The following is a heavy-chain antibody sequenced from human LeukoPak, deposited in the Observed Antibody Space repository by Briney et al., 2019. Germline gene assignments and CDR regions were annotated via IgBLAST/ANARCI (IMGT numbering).Heavy chain of an antibody. CDR3: ARARYYYDSSGSHFDY. D-gene: IGHD3-22*01. Sequence: SETLSLTCTVSGGSISSYYWSWIRQPAGKGLEWIGRIYTSGSTNYNPSLKSRVTVSVDTSKNQFSLKLSSVTAADTAVYYCARARYYYDSSGSHFDYWGQGTLVTVSS. CDR1: GGSISSYY. CDR2: IYTSGST. J-gene: IGHJ4*02. V-gene: IGHV4-4*07.